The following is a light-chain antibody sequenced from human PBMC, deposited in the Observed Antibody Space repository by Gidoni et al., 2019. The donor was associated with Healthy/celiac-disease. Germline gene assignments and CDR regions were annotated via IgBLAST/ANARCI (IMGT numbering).Light chain of an antibody. CDR3: QQYYSTPPWT. CDR1: KSVLYSSNNKNY. CDR2: WAS. Sequence: DIVMTQSPDSLAMSLGERATINCKSSKSVLYSSNNKNYLAGYQQKPGQPPKLLIYWASTREYGVPERFSGSGSGTDFTLTISSMQAEDVAVYYCQQYYSTPPWTFGQGTKVEIK. V-gene: IGKV4-1*01. J-gene: IGKJ1*01.